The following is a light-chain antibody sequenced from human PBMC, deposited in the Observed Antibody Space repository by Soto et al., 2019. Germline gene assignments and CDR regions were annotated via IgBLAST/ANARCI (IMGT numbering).Light chain of an antibody. Sequence: DIVMTQSPATLSVSPGEGATLSCRASQSVHRDLAWYQQKPSQAPRLLIYDASTRATGIPARFSGSGSGTEFTLTISSLQSEDFAVYYCQQYTSWPPLTFGGGTKVEI. CDR1: QSVHRD. J-gene: IGKJ4*01. CDR2: DAS. V-gene: IGKV3-15*01. CDR3: QQYTSWPPLT.